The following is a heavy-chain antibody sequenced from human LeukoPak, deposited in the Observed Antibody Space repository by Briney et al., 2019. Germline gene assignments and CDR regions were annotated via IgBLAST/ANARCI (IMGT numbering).Heavy chain of an antibody. D-gene: IGHD5-12*01. Sequence: GESLKISCKGSGYRFTSYWIGWVRQMPGKGLKWMGIIYPGDSDTTYSPSFQGQVTISADKSISTAYLLWNSLKASDTAMYYCARHTGYSKGAVHNVYKDVWGRGTTVTVSS. CDR1: GYRFTSYW. CDR2: IYPGDSDT. J-gene: IGHJ6*03. V-gene: IGHV5-51*01. CDR3: ARHTGYSKGAVHNVYKDV.